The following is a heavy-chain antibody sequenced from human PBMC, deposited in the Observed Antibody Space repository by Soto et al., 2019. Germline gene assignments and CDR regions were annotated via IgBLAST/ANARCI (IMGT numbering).Heavy chain of an antibody. Sequence: PGGSLRLSCAASGFTFSSYSMNWVRQAPGKGLEWVSSISSSSSYIYYADSVKGRFTISRDNAKNSLYLQMNSLRAEDTAVYYCARVDVVGQCMDVWGQGTTVTVSS. CDR3: ARVDVVGQCMDV. J-gene: IGHJ6*02. V-gene: IGHV3-21*01. CDR2: ISSSSSYI. CDR1: GFTFSSYS. D-gene: IGHD2-2*01.